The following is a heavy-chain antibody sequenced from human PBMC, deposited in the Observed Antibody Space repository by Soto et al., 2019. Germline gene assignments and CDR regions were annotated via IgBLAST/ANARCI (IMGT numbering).Heavy chain of an antibody. CDR2: ISFDGNNK. Sequence: QVQLVESGGGVVQPGGSLSLSCAASGFTFSSYAMHWVRQAPGKGLEWVAVISFDGNNKYYIDSVKGRFTISRDNAKNTRYLQTNSLSAEGTAVYYWARGDYRGFGGAVDYGGLGTLVTVSS. J-gene: IGHJ4*02. CDR1: GFTFSSYA. CDR3: ARGDYRGFGGAVDY. V-gene: IGHV3-30*03. D-gene: IGHD5-12*01.